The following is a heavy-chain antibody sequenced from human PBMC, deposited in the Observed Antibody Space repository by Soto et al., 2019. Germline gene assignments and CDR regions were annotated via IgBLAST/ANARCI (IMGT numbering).Heavy chain of an antibody. D-gene: IGHD3-10*01. CDR3: ARWGRISPRLDP. CDR1: GGSISSGGYY. V-gene: IGHV4-31*03. Sequence: PSETLSLTCTVSGGSISSGGYYWSWIRQHPGKGLEWIGYIYYSGSTYYNPSLKSRVTISVDTSKNQFSLKLSSVTAADTAVYYCARWGRISPRLDPWGQGTLVTVSS. CDR2: IYYSGST. J-gene: IGHJ5*02.